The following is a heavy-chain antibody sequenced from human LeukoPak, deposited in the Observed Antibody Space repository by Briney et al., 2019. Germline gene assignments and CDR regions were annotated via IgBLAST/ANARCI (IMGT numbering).Heavy chain of an antibody. D-gene: IGHD5-18*01. CDR2: IYYSGST. Sequence: PSETLSLTCTVSGGSIRNYYWSWIRQPPGKGLEWIGYIYYSGSTNYNPSLKSRVTISVDTSKNQFSLKLSSVTAADTAVYYCARGRLAAMVHGYYYYGMDVWGQGTTVTVSS. V-gene: IGHV4-59*01. CDR3: ARGRLAAMVHGYYYYGMDV. CDR1: GGSIRNYY. J-gene: IGHJ6*02.